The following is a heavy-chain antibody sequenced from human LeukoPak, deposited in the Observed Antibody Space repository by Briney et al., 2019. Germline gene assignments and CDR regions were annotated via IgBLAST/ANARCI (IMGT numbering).Heavy chain of an antibody. CDR3: AKARGYSGYEPSVSYYYYMDV. V-gene: IGHV3-9*01. CDR1: GFTFSNSA. J-gene: IGHJ6*03. D-gene: IGHD5-12*01. Sequence: SLRLSCAASGFTFSNSAMHWVRQAPGKGLEWVSGISWNSGSIGYADSVKGRFTISRDNAKNSLYLQMNSLRAEDTALYYCAKARGYSGYEPSVSYYYYMDVWGKGTTVTISS. CDR2: ISWNSGSI.